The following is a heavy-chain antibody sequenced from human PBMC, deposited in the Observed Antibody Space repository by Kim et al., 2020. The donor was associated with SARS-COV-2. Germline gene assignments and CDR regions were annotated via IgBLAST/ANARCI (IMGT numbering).Heavy chain of an antibody. CDR3: ARVSSCSGTSCYDFDY. CDR2: ISSSSSYT. Sequence: WGSLRLSCAASGFTFSDYYMSWIRQAPGKGLEWVSYISSSSSYTNYADSVKGRFTISRDNAKNSLYLQMNSLRAEDTAVYYCARVSSCSGTSCYDFDYWGQGTLVTVSS. J-gene: IGHJ4*02. V-gene: IGHV3-11*06. CDR1: GFTFSDYY. D-gene: IGHD2-2*01.